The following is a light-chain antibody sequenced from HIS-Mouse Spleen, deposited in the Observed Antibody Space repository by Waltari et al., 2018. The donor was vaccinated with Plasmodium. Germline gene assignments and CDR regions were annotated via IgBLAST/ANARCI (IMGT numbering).Light chain of an antibody. CDR3: QAWDSSTVV. CDR2: QDS. V-gene: IGLV3-1*01. CDR1: KLGDNY. J-gene: IGLJ2*01. Sequence: SYELTQPPSVSVSPGQTASITCSGDKLGDNYACWYQNKPGKSPVLVIYQDSKRPSGYHERFSGSSSGNKATLTINGTQAMDEADYYCQAWDSSTVVFGGGTKLTGL.